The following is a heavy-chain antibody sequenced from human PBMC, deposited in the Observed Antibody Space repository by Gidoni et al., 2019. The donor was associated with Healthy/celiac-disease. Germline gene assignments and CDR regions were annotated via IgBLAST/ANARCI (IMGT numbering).Heavy chain of an antibody. D-gene: IGHD4-17*01. CDR1: GFTFDDYA. CDR3: AKAAMGNYGDFDY. J-gene: IGHJ4*02. V-gene: IGHV3-9*01. CDR2: ISWNSGSI. Sequence: EVQLVESGGGLVQPGRSLRLSCAASGFTFDDYAMHWVRQAPGKGLEWVSGISWNSGSIGYADSVKGRFTISRDNAKNSLYLQMNSLRAEDTALYYCAKAAMGNYGDFDYWGQGTLVTVSS.